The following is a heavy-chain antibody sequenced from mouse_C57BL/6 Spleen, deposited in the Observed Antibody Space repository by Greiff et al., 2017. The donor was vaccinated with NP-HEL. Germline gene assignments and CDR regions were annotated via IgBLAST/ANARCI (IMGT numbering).Heavy chain of an antibody. CDR3: APYDRAYYYAMDY. CDR2: INPNNGGT. J-gene: IGHJ4*01. Sequence: EVQLQQSGPELVKPGASVKMSCKASGYTFTDYNMHWVKQSHGKSLEWIGYINPNNGGTSYNQKFKGKATLTVNKSSSTAYMELRSLTSEDSAVYYCAPYDRAYYYAMDYWGQGTSVTVSS. D-gene: IGHD2-12*01. V-gene: IGHV1-22*01. CDR1: GYTFTDYN.